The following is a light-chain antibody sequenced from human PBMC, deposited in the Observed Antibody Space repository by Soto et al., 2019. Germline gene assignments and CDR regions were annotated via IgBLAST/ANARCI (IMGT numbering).Light chain of an antibody. CDR3: QQYDSDSST. J-gene: IGKJ2*01. Sequence: DIQMTQSPSTLSASVGDRVTITCRASQSINNWLAWYQQKPGKAPKLLIYEASSLLSGVPSRFSGSGSGTEFTLTICSLQPDDFADYYCQQYDSDSSTFGQGTKLDI. CDR2: EAS. V-gene: IGKV1-5*03. CDR1: QSINNW.